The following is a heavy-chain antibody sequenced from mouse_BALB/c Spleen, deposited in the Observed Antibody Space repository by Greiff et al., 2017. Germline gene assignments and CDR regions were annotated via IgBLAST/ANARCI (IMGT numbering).Heavy chain of an antibody. CDR3: ARWITTLVYDY. V-gene: IGHV14-3*02. CDR2: IDPANGNT. Sequence: VQLQQSGAELVKPGASVKLSCTASGFNIKDTYMHWVKQRPEQGLEWIGRIDPANGNTKYDPKFQGKATLTADTSSNTAYLQLSSLTSEDTAVYYCARWITTLVYDYWGKGTTLTVSS. D-gene: IGHD1-1*01. CDR1: GFNIKDTY. J-gene: IGHJ2*01.